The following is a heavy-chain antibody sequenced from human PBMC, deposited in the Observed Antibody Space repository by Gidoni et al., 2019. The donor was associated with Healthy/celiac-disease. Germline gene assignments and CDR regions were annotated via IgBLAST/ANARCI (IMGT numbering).Heavy chain of an antibody. CDR3: ARAWEQQLASGGHYYYGMDV. D-gene: IGHD6-13*01. J-gene: IGHJ6*02. CDR1: GFTFSSYA. V-gene: IGHV3-30-3*01. Sequence: QVQLVESGGGVVQPGRSLRLSCAASGFTFSSYALHWVRQAPGKGLEWVAVISYDGSNKYYADSVKGRFTISRDNSKNTLYLQMNSLRAEDTAVYYCARAWEQQLASGGHYYYGMDVWGQGTTVTVSS. CDR2: ISYDGSNK.